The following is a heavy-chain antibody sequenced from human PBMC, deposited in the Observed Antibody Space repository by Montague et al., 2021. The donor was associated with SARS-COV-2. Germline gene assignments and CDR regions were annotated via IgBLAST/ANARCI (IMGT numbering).Heavy chain of an antibody. D-gene: IGHD2-2*01. Sequence: SETLSLTCTVSGGSISSYYWSWIRQPPGKGLQWIGYISYSGSTNNNPSLKSRVTVSVDTSKNHFTLRLSSVTAADTAVYYCANARRTQLLFGTLDYGMDVGGQGTTAIV. J-gene: IGHJ6*02. CDR2: ISYSGST. V-gene: IGHV4-59*01. CDR1: GGSISSYY. CDR3: ANARRTQLLFGTLDYGMDV.